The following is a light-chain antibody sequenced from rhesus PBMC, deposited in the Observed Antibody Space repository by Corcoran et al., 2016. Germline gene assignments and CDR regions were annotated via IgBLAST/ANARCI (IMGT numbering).Light chain of an antibody. CDR1: QDISND. V-gene: IGKV1-25*01. J-gene: IGKJ4*01. Sequence: DIQMTQSPSSLSASVGDRVTITCRASQDISNDLTWYQQKPGETPKLLIYEASSWQSGIPSRFSGSGSGTDFTLTISSLQPEDFATYYCQHYYSTPLTFGGGTKVEIK. CDR3: QHYYSTPLT. CDR2: EAS.